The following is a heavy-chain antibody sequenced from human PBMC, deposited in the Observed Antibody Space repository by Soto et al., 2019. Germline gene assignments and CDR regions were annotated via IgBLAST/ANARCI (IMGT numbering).Heavy chain of an antibody. Sequence: SETLSLTCTVSGGSISSYYWSWIRQPPGKGLEWSGYIYYSGSTNYNPSLKSRVTISVETSKNQFSLKLSSVTAADTAVYYCARFGQLDGFDYWGQGTLVTVSS. J-gene: IGHJ4*02. V-gene: IGHV4-59*01. D-gene: IGHD6-13*01. CDR2: IYYSGST. CDR3: ARFGQLDGFDY. CDR1: GGSISSYY.